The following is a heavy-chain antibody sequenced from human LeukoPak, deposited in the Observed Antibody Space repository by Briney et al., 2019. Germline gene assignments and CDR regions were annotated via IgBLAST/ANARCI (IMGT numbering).Heavy chain of an antibody. J-gene: IGHJ4*02. D-gene: IGHD6-13*01. V-gene: IGHV1-8*03. CDR2: MNPNSGNT. Sequence: ASVKVSCKASGYTFTSYDINWVRQATGQGLEWMGWMNPNSGNTGYAQKFQGRVTITRNTSISTAYMELSSLRPEDTAVYYCARAPYSSSWYDYWGQGTLVAVSS. CDR1: GYTFTSYD. CDR3: ARAPYSSSWYDY.